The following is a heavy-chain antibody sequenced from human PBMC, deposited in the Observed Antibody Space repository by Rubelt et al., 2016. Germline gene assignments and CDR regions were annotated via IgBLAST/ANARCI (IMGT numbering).Heavy chain of an antibody. CDR2: IYYSGST. J-gene: IGHJ3*02. Sequence: GKGLEWIGSIYYSGSTYYNPSLKSRVTISVDTSKNQFSLKLSSVTAADTAVYYCARFIVVVTEATNAFDIWGQGTMVTVSS. CDR3: ARFIVVVTEATNAFDI. D-gene: IGHD2-21*02. V-gene: IGHV4-39*07.